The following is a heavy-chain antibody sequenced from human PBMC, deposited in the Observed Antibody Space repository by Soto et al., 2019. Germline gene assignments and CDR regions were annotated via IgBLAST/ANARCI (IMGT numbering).Heavy chain of an antibody. J-gene: IGHJ4*02. CDR2: IIPIFGTA. CDR3: ARGPNGYGYGHYFDH. CDR1: GGTFSSYA. V-gene: IGHV1-69*01. Sequence: QVQLVQSGAEVKKPGSSVKVSCKASGGTFSSYAISWVRQAPGQGLEWMGGIIPIFGTANYAQKFQGRVTITADESTSTGYLELSSLRSEETAGYYCARGPNGYGYGHYFDHWGQGTLVTVSS. D-gene: IGHD5-12*01.